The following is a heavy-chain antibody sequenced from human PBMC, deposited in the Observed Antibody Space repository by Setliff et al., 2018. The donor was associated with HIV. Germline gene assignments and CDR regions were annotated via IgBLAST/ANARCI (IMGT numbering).Heavy chain of an antibody. Sequence: RGESLKISCKTSGYIFSDYWIGWVRQMPGKGLEWMGIIFPDDSDIRYSPSFQGQVTISADKSVSSTYLQWTSLKASDTAMYFCARLGYDDPPNSALGSWGQGTLVTVSS. V-gene: IGHV5-51*01. J-gene: IGHJ5*02. CDR1: GYIFSDYW. CDR3: ARLGYDDPPNSALGS. CDR2: IFPDDSDI. D-gene: IGHD5-12*01.